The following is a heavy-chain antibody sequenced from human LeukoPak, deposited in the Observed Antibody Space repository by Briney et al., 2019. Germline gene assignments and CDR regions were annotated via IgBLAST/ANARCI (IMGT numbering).Heavy chain of an antibody. Sequence: GGSLRLSCAASGFTFSNAWMSWVRQAPGKGLEWVGRIKSKTDGGTTDYAAPVKGRFTISRDDSKNTLYLQMNSLKTEDTAVYYCTTFIVVVPAAISDYWGQGTLVTVSS. D-gene: IGHD2-2*01. J-gene: IGHJ4*02. CDR2: IKSKTDGGTT. CDR3: TTFIVVVPAAISDY. CDR1: GFTFSNAW. V-gene: IGHV3-15*01.